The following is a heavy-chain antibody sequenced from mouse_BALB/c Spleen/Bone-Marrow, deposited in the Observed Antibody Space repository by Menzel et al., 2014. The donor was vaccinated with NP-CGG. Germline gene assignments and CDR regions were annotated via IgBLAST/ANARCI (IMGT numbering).Heavy chain of an antibody. CDR1: GFTFSNYW. J-gene: IGHJ3*01. CDR3: TTGFAY. V-gene: IGHV6-6*02. CDR2: IRLKSNNYAT. Sequence: EVQRVESGGGLVQPGGSMKLSCVASGFTFSNYWMNWVRQSPEKGLDWVADIRLKSNNYATHYAESVKGRFTISRDDSKSSVYLQMNNLRAEDTGIYYCTTGFAYWGQGTLVTVSA.